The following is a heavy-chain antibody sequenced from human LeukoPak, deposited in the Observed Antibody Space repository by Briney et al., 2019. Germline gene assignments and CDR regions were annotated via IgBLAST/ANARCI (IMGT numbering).Heavy chain of an antibody. V-gene: IGHV4-59*08. CDR3: ARLLTGSGSYSNDY. D-gene: IGHD3-10*01. J-gene: IGHJ4*02. Sequence: SETLSLTCTVSGGSISNYYWSWIRQPPGKGLEWIGYIYYSGSTNYNPSLKSRVTISVDTSKNQFSLKLSSVTAADTAVYYCARLLTGSGSYSNDYWGQGTLVTVSS. CDR1: GGSISNYY. CDR2: IYYSGST.